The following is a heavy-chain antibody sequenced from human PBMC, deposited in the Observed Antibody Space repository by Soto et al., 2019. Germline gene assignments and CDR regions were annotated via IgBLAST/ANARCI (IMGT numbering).Heavy chain of an antibody. CDR2: IYYSGST. CDR1: GGSISSGGYY. D-gene: IGHD5-12*01. V-gene: IGHV4-31*03. Sequence: PSETLSLTCTVSGGSISSGGYYWSWIRQHPGKGLEWIGYIYYSGSTYYNPSLKSRVTISVDTSKNQFSLKLSSVTAADTAVYYCARDQSAVDIAATRPVFFDYWGQGTLVTAS. J-gene: IGHJ4*02. CDR3: ARDQSAVDIAATRPVFFDY.